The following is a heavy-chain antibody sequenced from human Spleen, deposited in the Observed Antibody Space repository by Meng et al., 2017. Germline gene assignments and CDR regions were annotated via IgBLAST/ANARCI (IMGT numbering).Heavy chain of an antibody. V-gene: IGHV4-61*02. J-gene: IGHJ4*02. Sequence: LRLSCTVSGASISTGNYYWIWIRQPAGKGLEWIGRIHTTGSTNYNPSLESRATISVDTSQNNLSLKLSSVTAADSAVYYCARGPTTMAHDFDYWGQGTLVTVSS. CDR2: IHTTGST. CDR3: ARGPTTMAHDFDY. CDR1: GASISTGNYY. D-gene: IGHD4-11*01.